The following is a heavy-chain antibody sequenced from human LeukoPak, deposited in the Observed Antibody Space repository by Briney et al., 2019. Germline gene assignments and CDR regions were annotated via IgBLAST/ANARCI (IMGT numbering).Heavy chain of an antibody. V-gene: IGHV3-7*04. CDR2: IKQDGSEK. CDR3: ARDRSSGWYLTPGFDP. D-gene: IGHD6-19*01. Sequence: GGSLRLSCAASGFTFSNYWMSWVRQPPGKGLEWVASIKQDGSEKYYVDSVKGRFTISRDNAKNSLYLQINSLRAEDTAVYYCARDRSSGWYLTPGFDPWGQGTLVTVSS. J-gene: IGHJ5*02. CDR1: GFTFSNYW.